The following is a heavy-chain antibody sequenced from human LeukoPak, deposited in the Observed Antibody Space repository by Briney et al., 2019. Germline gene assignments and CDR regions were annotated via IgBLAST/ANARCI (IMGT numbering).Heavy chain of an antibody. CDR2: INVNSGGT. CDR3: ASYSDSPKEFDK. V-gene: IGHV1-2*02. Sequence: ASVKVSCKASVNTFTGDFMQWVRQAPGQGLEWMGWINVNSGGTQYAQKFQGRVSMTSDTSIATAYMELSGLRSDDTAVYYCASYSDSPKEFDKWGQGTLVSVSS. CDR1: VNTFTGDF. J-gene: IGHJ4*02. D-gene: IGHD1-26*01.